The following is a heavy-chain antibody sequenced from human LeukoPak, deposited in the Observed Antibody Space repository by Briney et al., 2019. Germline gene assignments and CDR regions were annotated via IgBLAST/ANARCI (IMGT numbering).Heavy chain of an antibody. CDR1: GFTFSSYS. CDR2: ISSSSSTI. V-gene: IGHV3-48*02. J-gene: IGHJ4*02. Sequence: PGGSLRLSCAASGFTFSSYSMNWARQAPGKGLEWVSYISSSSSTIYYADSVKGRFTISRDNAKNSLYLQMNSLRDEDTAVYYCAREKYSGYDSPPFDYWGQGTLVTVSS. CDR3: AREKYSGYDSPPFDY. D-gene: IGHD5-12*01.